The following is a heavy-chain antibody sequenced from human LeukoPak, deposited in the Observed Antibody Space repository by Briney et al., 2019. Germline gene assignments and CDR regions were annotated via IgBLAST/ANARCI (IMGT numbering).Heavy chain of an antibody. Sequence: PGGSLRLSCAASGFTFSDYYMSWIRQAPGKGLEWVSYISSSGSTIYYADSVKGRFTISRDNAKNSLYLQMNSLRAEDTAVYYCARAGRFLEWLLSVHPFDYWGQGTLVTVSS. D-gene: IGHD3-3*01. J-gene: IGHJ4*02. CDR2: ISSSGSTI. V-gene: IGHV3-11*01. CDR3: ARAGRFLEWLLSVHPFDY. CDR1: GFTFSDYY.